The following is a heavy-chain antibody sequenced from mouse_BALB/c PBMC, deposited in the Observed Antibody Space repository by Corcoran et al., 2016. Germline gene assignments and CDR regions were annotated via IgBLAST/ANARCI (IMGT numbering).Heavy chain of an antibody. D-gene: IGHD4-1*01. Sequence: EVQLQQSGPELVKPWDSVRISCTASGSSFTGYYMHWVQQSHVKSLEWIGRINPYNGATSYNQNFKDKASLTVDKSSSTAYMELHSLTSEDSAVYYGARSDAGTGFDYWGQGTTLTVSS. CDR2: INPYNGAT. V-gene: IGHV1-34*02. J-gene: IGHJ2*01. CDR3: ARSDAGTGFDY. CDR1: GSSFTGYY.